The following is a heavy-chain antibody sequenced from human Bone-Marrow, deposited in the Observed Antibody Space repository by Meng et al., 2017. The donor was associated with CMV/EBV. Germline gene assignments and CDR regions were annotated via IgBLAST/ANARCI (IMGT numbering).Heavy chain of an antibody. J-gene: IGHJ3*02. Sequence: GESLKISCAASGFTVSSKYMGWVRQAPGKRLEWVSLIYSDGNTYYADSVKGRFTISRDNSKNTLYLQMNSLRAEDTAVYYCARAYCSSTSFYGLWAFDIWGQGTMVTVSS. CDR2: IYSDGNT. V-gene: IGHV3-53*01. CDR1: GFTVSSKY. CDR3: ARAYCSSTSFYGLWAFDI. D-gene: IGHD2-2*01.